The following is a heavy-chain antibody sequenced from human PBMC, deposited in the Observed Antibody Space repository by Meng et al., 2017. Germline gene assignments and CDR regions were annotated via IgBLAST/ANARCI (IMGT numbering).Heavy chain of an antibody. V-gene: IGHV1-2*06. CDR2: IDPNSGVT. Sequence: VQLVASGAEGKKPGASVKVSCTPSGYTFTAYYIHWVRQAPGQGLDWMGRIDPNSGVTEYAQKFQGRVTVTGDTSISTAYMELSRLRSDDTAIYYCVRDEDISAAGKLFGDYWGQGTLVTVSS. CDR3: VRDEDISAAGKLFGDY. D-gene: IGHD6-13*01. J-gene: IGHJ4*02. CDR1: GYTFTAYY.